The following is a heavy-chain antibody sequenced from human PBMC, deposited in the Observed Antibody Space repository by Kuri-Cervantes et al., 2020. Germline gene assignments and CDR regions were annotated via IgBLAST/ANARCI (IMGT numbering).Heavy chain of an antibody. CDR1: GGSFSDYY. D-gene: IGHD1-26*01. CDR3: AREVGAGAFDI. CDR2: INHKRKT. J-gene: IGHJ3*02. V-gene: IGHV4-34*01. Sequence: SQTLSLTCAVYGGSFSDYYWTWIRQPPGKGLEWIGEINHKRKTNYNPSLKSRVTISVDKSKNQFSLKLSSVTAADTAVYYCAREVGAGAFDIWGQGTMVTVSS.